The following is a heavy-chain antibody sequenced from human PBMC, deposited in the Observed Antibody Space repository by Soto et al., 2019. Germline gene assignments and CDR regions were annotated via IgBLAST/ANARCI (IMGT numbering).Heavy chain of an antibody. J-gene: IGHJ4*02. CDR2: IYWDDDK. D-gene: IGHD3-16*02. CDR3: AHIIMITFGGVIVQYYFDY. V-gene: IGHV2-5*02. Sequence: QITLKESGPTLVKPTQTLTLTCTFSGFSLSTSGVGVGWIRQPPGKALEWLALIYWDDDKRYSPSLKSRLTITKDTSKIQVVLTMTNMDPVDTATYYCAHIIMITFGGVIVQYYFDYWGQGTLVTVSS. CDR1: GFSLSTSGVG.